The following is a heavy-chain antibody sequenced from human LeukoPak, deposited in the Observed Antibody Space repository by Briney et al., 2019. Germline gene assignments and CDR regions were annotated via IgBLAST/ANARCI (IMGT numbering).Heavy chain of an antibody. Sequence: GGSLRLSCAASGFTVSSNYMSWVRQAPGKGLEWVSVIYSGGGTFYADSVKGRFTISRDNSKNTLYLQMNSLRAEDTAVYYCARAGGLRIAVAPIDCWGQGTLVTVSS. CDR3: ARAGGLRIAVAPIDC. V-gene: IGHV3-53*01. D-gene: IGHD6-19*01. CDR2: IYSGGGT. J-gene: IGHJ4*02. CDR1: GFTVSSNY.